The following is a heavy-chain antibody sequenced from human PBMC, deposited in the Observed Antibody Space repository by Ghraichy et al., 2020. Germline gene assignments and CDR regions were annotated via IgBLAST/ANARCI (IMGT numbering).Heavy chain of an antibody. J-gene: IGHJ4*02. D-gene: IGHD2-2*01. CDR1: GGSFSGYY. CDR2: INHSGST. Sequence: SETLSLTCAVYGGSFSGYYWSWIRQPPGKGLEWIGEINHSGSTNYNPSLKSRVTISVDTSKNQFSLKLSSVTAADTAVYYCARGNGYCSSTSCPRYFDYWGQGTLVTVSS. CDR3: ARGNGYCSSTSCPRYFDY. V-gene: IGHV4-34*01.